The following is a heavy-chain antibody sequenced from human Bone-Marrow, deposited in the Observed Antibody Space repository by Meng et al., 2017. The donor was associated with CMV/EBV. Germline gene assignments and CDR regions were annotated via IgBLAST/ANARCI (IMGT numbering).Heavy chain of an antibody. CDR2: IYPGDSDT. Sequence: GGSLRLSCKGSGYSFTSYWIGWVRQMPGKGLEWMGIIYPGDSDTRYSPSFQGQVTISADKSISTAYLQWSSLKASDTAMYYCARPRYSSSWTDAFDIWGQGPMVTVSS. D-gene: IGHD6-13*01. J-gene: IGHJ3*02. CDR3: ARPRYSSSWTDAFDI. V-gene: IGHV5-51*01. CDR1: GYSFTSYW.